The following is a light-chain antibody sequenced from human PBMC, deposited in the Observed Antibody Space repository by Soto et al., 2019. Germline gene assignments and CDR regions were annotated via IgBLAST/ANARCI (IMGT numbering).Light chain of an antibody. CDR1: QSVSTY. CDR2: DAS. V-gene: IGKV3-11*01. CDR3: QHRRIWPLS. J-gene: IGKJ4*01. Sequence: EIVLTQSPATLSLSPGERATLSCRASQSVSTYLAWYQQKLGQAPRLLIYDASNRATGIPARFSGSGSGTDFTLTISSLEPEVFAVYYCQHRRIWPLSFGGGTKVEIK.